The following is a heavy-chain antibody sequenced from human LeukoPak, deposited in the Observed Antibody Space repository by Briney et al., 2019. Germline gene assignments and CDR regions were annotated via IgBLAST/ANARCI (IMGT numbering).Heavy chain of an antibody. J-gene: IGHJ4*02. V-gene: IGHV3-21*01. CDR2: ISSSSSYI. D-gene: IGHD3-10*01. CDR3: ARVSDYGSGSYWAPRTDY. CDR1: GFTFSSYS. Sequence: TGGSLRLSCVASGFTFSSYSMNWVRQAPGKGLEWVSSISSSSSYIYYADSVKGRFTISRDNAKNSLYLQMNSLRAEDTAVYYCARVSDYGSGSYWAPRTDYWGQGTLVTVSS.